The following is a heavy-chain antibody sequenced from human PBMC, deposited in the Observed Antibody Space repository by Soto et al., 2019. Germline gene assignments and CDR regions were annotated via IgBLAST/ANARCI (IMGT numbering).Heavy chain of an antibody. CDR3: AKVPYYDFWSGYSPTENWFDP. Sequence: GGSLRLSCAASGFTFSSYAMSWVRQAPGKGLEWVSAISGSGGSTYYADSVKGRFTIPRDNSKNTLYLQMNSLRAEDTAVYYCAKVPYYDFWSGYSPTENWFDPWGQGTLVTVSS. V-gene: IGHV3-23*01. CDR2: ISGSGGST. J-gene: IGHJ5*02. CDR1: GFTFSSYA. D-gene: IGHD3-3*01.